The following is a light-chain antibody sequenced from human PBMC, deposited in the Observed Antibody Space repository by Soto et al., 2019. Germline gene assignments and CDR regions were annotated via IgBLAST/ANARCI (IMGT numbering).Light chain of an antibody. CDR2: DVS. CDR1: QNINTW. CDR3: QQYGSYWWS. J-gene: IGKJ1*01. Sequence: DIQLTQSPSTLSASVGDRVTITCRASQNINTWLAWYQQKPGKAPKLLIYDVSHLQSGVPSRFSGIGSGTEFTLTISSLRPDDFGTYYCQQYGSYWWSVGQGTKVEI. V-gene: IGKV1-5*01.